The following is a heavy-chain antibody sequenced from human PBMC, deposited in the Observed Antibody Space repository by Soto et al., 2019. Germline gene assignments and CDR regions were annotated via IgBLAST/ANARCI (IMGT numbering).Heavy chain of an antibody. D-gene: IGHD3-3*01. CDR2: SNPNSGGT. V-gene: IGHV1-2*02. CDR3: ARGSGYSNNLFDP. CDR1: GYTFTGYY. Sequence: QVQLVQSGAEVKKPGASVKVSCKASGYTFTGYYMHWVRQAPGQGLEWMGWSNPNSGGTNFAQKFQGRVTMTRDTSIITAYMELSRLRSDDTAVYYCARGSGYSNNLFDPWGQGTLVTVSS. J-gene: IGHJ5*02.